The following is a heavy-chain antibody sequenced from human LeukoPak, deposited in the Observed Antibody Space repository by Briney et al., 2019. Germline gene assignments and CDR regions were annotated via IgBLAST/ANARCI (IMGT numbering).Heavy chain of an antibody. CDR1: GDSISSGSFY. Sequence: PSETLSLTCTVSGDSISSGSFYWGWIRQPPGKGLEWIGSIYYSGSTYYNPSLKSRVTISVDRSKNQFSLKLSSVTAADTAVYYCASTGATGTTDFDYWGQGTLVTVSS. D-gene: IGHD1-7*01. CDR3: ASTGATGTTDFDY. CDR2: IYYSGST. J-gene: IGHJ4*02. V-gene: IGHV4-39*07.